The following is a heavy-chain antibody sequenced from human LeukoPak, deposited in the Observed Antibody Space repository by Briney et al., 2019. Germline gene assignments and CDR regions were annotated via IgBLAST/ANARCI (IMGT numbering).Heavy chain of an antibody. CDR1: GYTFTSYY. J-gene: IGHJ5*02. D-gene: IGHD3-3*01. CDR3: ARALTITIFGVVRRRGWFDP. Sequence: ASVKVSCKASGYTFTSYYMHWVRQAPGQGLEWMGIINPSGGSTSYAQKFQGRVTMTRDTSTSTVYMELSSLRSEDTAVYYCARALTITIFGVVRRRGWFDPWGQGTLLTVSS. CDR2: INPSGGST. V-gene: IGHV1-46*03.